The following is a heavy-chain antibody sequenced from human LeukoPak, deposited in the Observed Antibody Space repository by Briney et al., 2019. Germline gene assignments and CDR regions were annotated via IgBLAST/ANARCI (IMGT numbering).Heavy chain of an antibody. Sequence: GGSLRLSCAASGVTFDDYGMSWVRQGPGKGLGWGSGINWNGGRTGYADSVKGRFTISRDNAKNSLYLQMNSLRAEDTALYYCARDRFLRRPEPADYWGQGTLVTVSS. CDR1: GVTFDDYG. V-gene: IGHV3-20*04. CDR2: INWNGGRT. D-gene: IGHD3-16*01. J-gene: IGHJ4*02. CDR3: ARDRFLRRPEPADY.